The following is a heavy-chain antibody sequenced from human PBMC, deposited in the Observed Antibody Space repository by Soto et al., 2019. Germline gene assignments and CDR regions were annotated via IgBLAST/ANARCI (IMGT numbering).Heavy chain of an antibody. V-gene: IGHV4-39*01. J-gene: IGHJ5*02. CDR1: GGSISSSSYY. CDR2: IYYSGST. Sequence: QLQLQESGPGLVKPSETLSLTCTVSGGSISSSSYYWGWIRQPPGKGLEWIGSIYYSGSTYYNPSLKSRVTISVDTSKNQFSLKLSSVTAADTAVYYCARHAKPGNWFDPWGQGTLVTVSS. CDR3: ARHAKPGNWFDP. D-gene: IGHD3-10*01.